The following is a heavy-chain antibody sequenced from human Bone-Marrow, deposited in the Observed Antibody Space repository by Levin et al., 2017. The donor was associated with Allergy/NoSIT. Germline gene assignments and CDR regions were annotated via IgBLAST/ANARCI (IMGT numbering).Heavy chain of an antibody. J-gene: IGHJ6*02. Sequence: GESLKISCAASGFTFSSYAMSWVRQAPGKGLEWVSAISVSGGSTYYADSVKGRFTISRDNSKKTLYLQMKSLRAEDTAVYYCAKDYYGSGSAYGMDVWGQGTTVTVSS. CDR2: ISVSGGST. CDR1: GFTFSSYA. D-gene: IGHD3-10*01. CDR3: AKDYYGSGSAYGMDV. V-gene: IGHV3-23*01.